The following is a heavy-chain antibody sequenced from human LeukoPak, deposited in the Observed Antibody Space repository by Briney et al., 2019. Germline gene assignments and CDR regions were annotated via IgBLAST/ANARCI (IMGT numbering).Heavy chain of an antibody. Sequence: GGSLRLSCAASGFTFSDCYMSWIRQAPGKGLEWVSYISSSGSTIYYADSVMGRFTISRDNAKNSLYLQMNSLRAEDTAVYYCARDSSLLRYFDWLFHWGQGTLVTVSS. CDR3: ARDSSLLRYFDWLFH. J-gene: IGHJ5*02. V-gene: IGHV3-11*01. D-gene: IGHD3-9*01. CDR2: ISSSGSTI. CDR1: GFTFSDCY.